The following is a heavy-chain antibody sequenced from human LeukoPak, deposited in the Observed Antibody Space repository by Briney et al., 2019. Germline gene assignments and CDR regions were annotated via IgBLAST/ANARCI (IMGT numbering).Heavy chain of an antibody. CDR1: GGTFSSYA. J-gene: IGHJ4*02. Sequence: SVKVSCKASGGTFSSYAISWVRQAPGQGLEWMGRIIPIFGTANYAQKLQGRVTITTDESTSTAYMELSSLRSEDTAVYYCARVPYSGSYPNYFDYWGQGTLVTVSS. CDR3: ARVPYSGSYPNYFDY. CDR2: IIPIFGTA. V-gene: IGHV1-69*05. D-gene: IGHD1-26*01.